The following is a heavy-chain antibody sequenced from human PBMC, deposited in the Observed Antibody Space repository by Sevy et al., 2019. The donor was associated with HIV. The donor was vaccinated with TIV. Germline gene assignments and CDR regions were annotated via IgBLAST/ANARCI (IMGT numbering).Heavy chain of an antibody. D-gene: IGHD3-3*02. CDR2: ISFVINNK. CDR1: GFTFFAFT. V-gene: IGHV3-30-3*01. CDR3: ARDLASSGNGLDV. Sequence: GGSLRLSCAASGFTFFAFTIHWVRQAPGKGLEWVALISFVINNKYYADSVKGRFTISRENSKNTLYLQMNSLRPEDTAVYYCARDLASSGNGLDVWGQWTTVTVSS. J-gene: IGHJ6*02.